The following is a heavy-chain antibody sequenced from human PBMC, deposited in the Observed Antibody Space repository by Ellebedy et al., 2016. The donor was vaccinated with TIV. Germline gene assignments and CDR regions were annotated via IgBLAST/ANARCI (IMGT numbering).Heavy chain of an antibody. CDR1: GFTFDDHG. CDR2: INSNGDKT. J-gene: IGHJ4*02. D-gene: IGHD3-10*01. Sequence: GESLKISCEVSGFTFDDHGMSWVRQAPGQGLEWVSGINSNGDKTGYADSVKGRFTISRDNAKKSLYPQMNSLRVEDTALYYCASGYGSGRAGAYWGQGTLVTVSS. CDR3: ASGYGSGRAGAY. V-gene: IGHV3-20*04.